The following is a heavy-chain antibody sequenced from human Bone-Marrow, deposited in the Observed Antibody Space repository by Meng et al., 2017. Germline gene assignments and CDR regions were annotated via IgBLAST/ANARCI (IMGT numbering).Heavy chain of an antibody. Sequence: SETLSLTCTVSGGSISSGSYYWSWIRQPAGKGLEWIGRIYTSGSTNYNPSLKSRVTISVDTSKNQFSLKLSSVTAADTAVYYCARGLRIAGSNWFDPWGQGTLVTVSS. V-gene: IGHV4-61*02. D-gene: IGHD6-13*01. CDR3: ARGLRIAGSNWFDP. CDR1: GGSISSGSYY. J-gene: IGHJ5*02. CDR2: IYTSGST.